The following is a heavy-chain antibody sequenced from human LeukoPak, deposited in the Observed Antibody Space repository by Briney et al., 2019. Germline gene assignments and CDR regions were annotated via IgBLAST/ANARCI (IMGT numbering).Heavy chain of an antibody. J-gene: IGHJ4*02. CDR2: ISSSSLTI. D-gene: IGHD1-7*01. Sequence: GGSLRLFCAASGLTFSIYSMNWVRQATGKGVEWVSYISSSSLTIYYADSVKGRFTISRDNDKNSLYLQMNSLRDEDTAVYYCARDLTRTTDIDYWGQGTLVTVSS. CDR3: ARDLTRTTDIDY. V-gene: IGHV3-48*02. CDR1: GLTFSIYS.